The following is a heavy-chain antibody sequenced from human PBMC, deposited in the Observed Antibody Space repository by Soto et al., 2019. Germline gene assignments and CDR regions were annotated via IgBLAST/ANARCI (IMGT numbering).Heavy chain of an antibody. J-gene: IGHJ4*02. V-gene: IGHV6-1*01. D-gene: IGHD6-19*01. CDR3: ARSGAVAGSFDY. CDR1: GDSVSSNSAA. Sequence: SQTLSLTFAISGDSVSSNSAAWNWIRQSPSRGLEWLGRTYYRSKLYNDYAVSVKSRITINPDTSKNQFSLQLNSVSFEDTAVYYCARSGAVAGSFDYWGQGTLVTVSS. CDR2: TYYRSKLYN.